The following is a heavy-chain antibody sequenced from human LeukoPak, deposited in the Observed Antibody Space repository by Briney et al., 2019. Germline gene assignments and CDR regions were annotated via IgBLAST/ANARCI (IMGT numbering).Heavy chain of an antibody. D-gene: IGHD5-18*01. CDR1: GFTFSSYT. CDR2: ISYDGSNK. J-gene: IGHJ4*02. V-gene: IGHV3-30*04. Sequence: GGSLRLSCAASGFTFSSYTMHWVRQAPGKGLEWVAVISYDGSNKYYADSVKGRFTISRDNPKNTLYLQMNSLRAEDTAVYYCARDSRGYSYGSDFDYWGQGTLVTVSS. CDR3: ARDSRGYSYGSDFDY.